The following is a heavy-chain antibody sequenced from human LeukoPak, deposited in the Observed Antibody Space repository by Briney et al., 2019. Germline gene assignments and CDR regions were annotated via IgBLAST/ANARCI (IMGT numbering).Heavy chain of an antibody. J-gene: IGHJ4*02. CDR1: GGPISSSSYY. Sequence: SETLSLTCTVSGGPISSSSYYWGWIRQPPGKGLDWIGTIYYTGSTYYNPSLKSRVTISVDTSKNQFSLKLSSVTAADTAVYYCARQGSDWSPDYWGQGTLVTVSS. V-gene: IGHV4-39*01. D-gene: IGHD6-19*01. CDR3: ARQGSDWSPDY. CDR2: IYYTGST.